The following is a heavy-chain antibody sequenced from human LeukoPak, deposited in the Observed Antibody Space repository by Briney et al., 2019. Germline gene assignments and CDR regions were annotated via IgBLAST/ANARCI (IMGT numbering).Heavy chain of an antibody. CDR2: VHRSGRT. Sequence: PSDTLSLRCSVSSDYTGGNCWSWVRQSPGKVLEWIGEVHRSGRTNYMPSLKSRVTISIDKSKDQISLDLTSVTAADTAVYYCATEILGAPTPGAYWGQGTLVTVSS. D-gene: IGHD2-8*02. J-gene: IGHJ4*02. V-gene: IGHV4-4*02. CDR3: ATEILGAPTPGAY. CDR1: SDYTGGNC.